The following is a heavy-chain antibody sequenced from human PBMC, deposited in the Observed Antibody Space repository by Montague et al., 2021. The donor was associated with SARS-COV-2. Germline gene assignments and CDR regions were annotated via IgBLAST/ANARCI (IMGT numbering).Heavy chain of an antibody. CDR3: VRVSDFWSGYYTAVGAFDI. V-gene: IGHV4-59*01. CDR1: GGSISSYY. D-gene: IGHD3-3*01. Sequence: SETLSLTCTVSGGSISSYYWSWIRQPPGKGLEWIGYIYYSGSTNYNPSLKSRVTISVDTSKNQFSLKLSSVTAADTAVYYCVRVSDFWSGYYTAVGAFDIWGQGTMVTVSS. J-gene: IGHJ3*02. CDR2: IYYSGST.